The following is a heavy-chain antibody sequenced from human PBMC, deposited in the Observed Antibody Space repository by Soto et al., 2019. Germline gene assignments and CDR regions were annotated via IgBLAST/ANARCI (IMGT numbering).Heavy chain of an antibody. J-gene: IGHJ4*02. CDR3: AREIMAADHFDY. CDR2: VHYSGNT. V-gene: IGHV4-30-4*01. D-gene: IGHD6-13*01. Sequence: QIQLHESRPGLVKPSQTLSLTCTVSGGSIRRGDYYWSWIRQTPERGLEWCGYVHYSGNTFYNPSLKSRATTSLDTSRNQFSLNLSSVTAADSAVYYCAREIMAADHFDYWGQGALVTVSS. CDR1: GGSIRRGDYY.